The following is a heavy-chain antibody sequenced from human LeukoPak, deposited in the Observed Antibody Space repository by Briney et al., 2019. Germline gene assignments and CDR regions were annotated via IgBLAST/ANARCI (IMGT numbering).Heavy chain of an antibody. J-gene: IGHJ4*02. CDR1: GFPFSVYE. CDR3: ARSVMIDY. D-gene: IGHD2-21*01. V-gene: IGHV3-48*03. Sequence: GGSLRLSCAVSGFPFSVYEMNWVRQAPGKGLEWVSNIGSSGTTIYYADSVRGRFSISRDNAKSSLYLQMNSLRVEDTAVYYCARSVMIDYWGQGTLVTVSS. CDR2: IGSSGTTI.